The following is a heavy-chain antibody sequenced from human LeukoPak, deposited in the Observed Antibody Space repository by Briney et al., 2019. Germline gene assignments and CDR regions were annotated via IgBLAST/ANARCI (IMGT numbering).Heavy chain of an antibody. D-gene: IGHD1-26*01. CDR1: GYTFTVNG. CDR3: ARGVGGSYFGWFDP. J-gene: IGHJ5*02. V-gene: IGHV1-18*01. CDR2: ISANNGNT. Sequence: ASVKVSCKASGYTFTVNGISWVRQAPEQGLEWMGWISANNGNTNYAQKFQGRVTMTTDTSTTTAYMELRSLRSDDTAVYYCARGVGGSYFGWFDPWGQGTLVTVSS.